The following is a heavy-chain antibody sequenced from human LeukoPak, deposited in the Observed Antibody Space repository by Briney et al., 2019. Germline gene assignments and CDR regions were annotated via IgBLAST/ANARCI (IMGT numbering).Heavy chain of an antibody. V-gene: IGHV3-23*01. CDR3: ANTQSKVGATVYLVY. J-gene: IGHJ4*01. D-gene: IGHD1-26*01. CDR1: VFAFKDYA. CDR2: INDNGGQR. Sequence: GGSLRLSSAASVFAFKDYAMTWVRQATGKGLQWVSNINDNGGQRHYADSVKGRFTISRDNSKNTLFLQMDSLRAEDTAVYYCANTQSKVGATVYLVYWCHGSLVTVSS.